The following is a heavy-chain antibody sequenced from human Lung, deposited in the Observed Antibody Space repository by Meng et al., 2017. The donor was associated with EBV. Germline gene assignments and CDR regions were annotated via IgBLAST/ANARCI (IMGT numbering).Heavy chain of an antibody. D-gene: IGHD3-10*01. Sequence: QVQLQESVTGLVKPSQTLSLTCTVSGGSISSYYWSWIRQPAGKGLEWIGLIYTSGSTNYNPSLKSRVTMSVDTSKNQFSLKLSSVTAADTAVYYCARDHSVWGFGELTPFYDPWGQGTLVTVSS. V-gene: IGHV4-4*07. CDR3: ARDHSVWGFGELTPFYDP. CDR2: IYTSGST. CDR1: GGSISSYY. J-gene: IGHJ5*02.